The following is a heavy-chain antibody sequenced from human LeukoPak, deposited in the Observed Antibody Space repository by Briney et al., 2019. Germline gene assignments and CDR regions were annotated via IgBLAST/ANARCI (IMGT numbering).Heavy chain of an antibody. V-gene: IGHV1-2*02. J-gene: IGHJ4*02. D-gene: IGHD3-10*01. CDR3: ARAPRMTIYYFDY. CDR1: GYTFTGYY. Sequence: ASVKVSCKASGYTFTGYYMHWVRQAPGQGLEWMGWVNPNSGGTNYAQKFQGRVTTTRDTSISTAYMELSRLRSDDTAVYYCARAPRMTIYYFDYWGQGTLVTVSS. CDR2: VNPNSGGT.